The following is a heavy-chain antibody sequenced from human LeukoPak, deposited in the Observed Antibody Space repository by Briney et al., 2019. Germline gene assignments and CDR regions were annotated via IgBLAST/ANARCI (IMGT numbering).Heavy chain of an antibody. CDR2: IYTSGST. Sequence: PSETLSLTCTVSGGSISSYYWSWIRQPAGKGLEWIGRIYTSGSTNYNPSLKSRVTMSVDTSKNQFSLKLSSVTAADTAVYYCARRPPRYDFWNNWFDPWGQGTLVTVSS. J-gene: IGHJ5*02. CDR1: GGSISSYY. CDR3: ARRPPRYDFWNNWFDP. V-gene: IGHV4-4*07. D-gene: IGHD3-3*01.